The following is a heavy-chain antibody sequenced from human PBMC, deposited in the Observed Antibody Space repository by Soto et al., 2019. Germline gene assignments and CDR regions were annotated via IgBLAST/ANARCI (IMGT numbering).Heavy chain of an antibody. CDR2: IWYDGSNK. CDR1: GLDFSRFV. V-gene: IGHV3-33*01. D-gene: IGHD3-10*01. CDR3: ARCHYSGSARHYGMDG. J-gene: IGHJ6*02. Sequence: GGSLRLSCAASGLDFSRFVMQWVRQAPGKGLEWVAVIWYDGSNKYYADSVKGRFTISRDNSKNTLYLQMNSLGGEDTAVYHCARCHYSGSARHYGMDGWGQGTTVTGSS.